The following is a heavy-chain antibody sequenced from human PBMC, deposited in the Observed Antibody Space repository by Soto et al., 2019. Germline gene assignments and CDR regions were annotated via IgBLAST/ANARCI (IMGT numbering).Heavy chain of an antibody. J-gene: IGHJ4*02. CDR1: GYIFTSYG. CDR2: ISTYNGNK. V-gene: IGHV1-18*01. Sequence: ASVKVSCKASGYIFTSYGISWVRQAPGQGLDWMGWISTYNGNKKYAQKFQGGVTMTTDTSTTTVYMELRSLRSDDTAVYYCARDTPWHNSYFDNWGQGTLVTVSS. CDR3: ARDTPWHNSYFDN.